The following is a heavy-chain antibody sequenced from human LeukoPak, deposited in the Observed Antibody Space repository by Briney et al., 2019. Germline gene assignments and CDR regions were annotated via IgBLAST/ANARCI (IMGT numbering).Heavy chain of an antibody. V-gene: IGHV1-45*02. CDR3: ARDKEDIVVVPAAR. Sequence: ASVKVSCKASGYTFTYRYLHWVRQAPGQALEWMGWITPFNGNTNYAQKFQGRVTITADKSTSTAYMELSSLRSEDTAVYYCARDKEDIVVVPAARWGQGTLVTVSS. D-gene: IGHD2-2*01. CDR2: ITPFNGNT. CDR1: GYTFTYRY. J-gene: IGHJ4*02.